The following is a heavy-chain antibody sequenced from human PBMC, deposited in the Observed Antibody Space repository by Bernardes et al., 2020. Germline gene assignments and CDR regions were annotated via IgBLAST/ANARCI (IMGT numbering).Heavy chain of an antibody. V-gene: IGHV3-7*01. CDR3: ARDRGTYCSGGSCYSGWFDP. D-gene: IGHD2-15*01. J-gene: IGHJ5*02. CDR2: IKQDGSEK. CDR1: GFTFSSYW. Sequence: GGSLRLSCAASGFTFSSYWMSWVRQAPGKGLEWVANIKQDGSEKYYVDSVKGRFTISRDNAKNSLYLQMNSLRAEDTAVYYCARDRGTYCSGGSCYSGWFDPWGQGTLVTVSS.